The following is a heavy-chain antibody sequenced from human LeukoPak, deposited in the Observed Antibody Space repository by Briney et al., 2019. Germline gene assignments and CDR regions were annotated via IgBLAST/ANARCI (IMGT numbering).Heavy chain of an antibody. Sequence: SETPSLTCTVSGGSISSYYWSWIRQPAGKGLEWIGRIYTSGSTNYNPSLKSRVTMSVDTSKNQFSLKLSSVTAADTAVYYCAREGRIVVVVAAFPGAFDIWGQGTMVTVSS. V-gene: IGHV4-4*07. CDR3: AREGRIVVVVAAFPGAFDI. J-gene: IGHJ3*02. CDR2: IYTSGST. D-gene: IGHD2-15*01. CDR1: GGSISSYY.